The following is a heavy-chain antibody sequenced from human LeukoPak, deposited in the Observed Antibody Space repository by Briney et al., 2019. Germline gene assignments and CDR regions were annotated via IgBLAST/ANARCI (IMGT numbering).Heavy chain of an antibody. CDR3: ATDDGDIVANY. CDR1: GYTFTSYY. CDR2: FDPEDGET. Sequence: ASVKVSCKASGYTFTSYYMHWVRQAPGQGLEWMGGFDPEDGETIYAQKFQGRVTMTEDTSTDTAYMELSSLRSEDTAVYYCATDDGDIVANYWGQGTLVTVSS. V-gene: IGHV1-24*01. J-gene: IGHJ4*02. D-gene: IGHD5-12*01.